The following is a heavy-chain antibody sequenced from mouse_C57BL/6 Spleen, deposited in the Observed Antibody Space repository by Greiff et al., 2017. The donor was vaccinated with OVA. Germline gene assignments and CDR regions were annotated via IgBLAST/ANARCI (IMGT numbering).Heavy chain of an antibody. CDR3: TRGSYEYDGIDY. Sequence: QVQLQQSGPELVRPGASVTLSCKASGYTFTDYEMHWVKQTPVHGLEWIGAIDPETGGTAYNQKFKGKAILTADKSSSTAYMELRSLTSEDAAVDYCTRGSYEYDGIDYWGQGTTLTVSS. D-gene: IGHD2-4*01. CDR1: GYTFTDYE. V-gene: IGHV1-15*01. CDR2: IDPETGGT. J-gene: IGHJ2*01.